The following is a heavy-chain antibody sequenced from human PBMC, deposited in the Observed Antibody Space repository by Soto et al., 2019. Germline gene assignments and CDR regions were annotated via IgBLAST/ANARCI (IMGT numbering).Heavy chain of an antibody. CDR1: GFTFNNYA. D-gene: IGHD5-18*01. Sequence: GGSLRLSCAASGFTFNNYAMSWVRQAPGKGLEWVSGVSGSGGSTFYADSVKGRFTISRDNSKNTLYLQMNSLRAEDTAVYYCAKDAMDSHGYYDYWGQGTLVTVSS. V-gene: IGHV3-23*01. CDR3: AKDAMDSHGYYDY. CDR2: VSGSGGST. J-gene: IGHJ4*02.